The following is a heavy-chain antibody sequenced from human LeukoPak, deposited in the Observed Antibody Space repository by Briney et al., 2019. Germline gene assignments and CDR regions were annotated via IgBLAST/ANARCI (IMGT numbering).Heavy chain of an antibody. J-gene: IGHJ4*02. Sequence: SETLSLTCAVYGGSFSGYYWSWIRQPPGKGLEWIGEINHSGSTNYNPSLKSRVTISVDTPKNQFSLKLSSVTAADTAVYYCARVRYDSSGYYYLRLFDYWGRGTLVTVSS. CDR2: INHSGST. CDR3: ARVRYDSSGYYYLRLFDY. CDR1: GGSFSGYY. D-gene: IGHD3-22*01. V-gene: IGHV4-34*01.